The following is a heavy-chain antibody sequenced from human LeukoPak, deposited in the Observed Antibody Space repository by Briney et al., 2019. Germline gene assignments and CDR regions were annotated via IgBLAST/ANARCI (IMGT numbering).Heavy chain of an antibody. Sequence: GGSLRLSCAASGFSFSSNSMNWVRQAPGKGLEWVSSISSSSSYIYYADSVKGRFTISRDNARNSLYLQMNSLRAEDTAVYYCARGSFPAYMTTVTTRAFPFDPWGQGTLVTVSS. V-gene: IGHV3-21*04. D-gene: IGHD4-17*01. CDR2: ISSSSSYI. J-gene: IGHJ5*02. CDR1: GFSFSSNS. CDR3: ARGSFPAYMTTVTTRAFPFDP.